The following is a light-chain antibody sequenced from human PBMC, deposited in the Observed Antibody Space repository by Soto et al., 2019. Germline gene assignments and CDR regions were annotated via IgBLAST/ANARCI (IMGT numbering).Light chain of an antibody. CDR2: AAS. V-gene: IGKV1-5*01. Sequence: DIQMTQSPSTLSASVGYRVTITCRASQSIDTWLAWYQQKPGKAPKLLIYAASNFQSGVPSRFRGSGSGTHFTLTISSLQPEDFETYYCQQLHGYPITFGQGTRLEIK. J-gene: IGKJ5*01. CDR3: QQLHGYPIT. CDR1: QSIDTW.